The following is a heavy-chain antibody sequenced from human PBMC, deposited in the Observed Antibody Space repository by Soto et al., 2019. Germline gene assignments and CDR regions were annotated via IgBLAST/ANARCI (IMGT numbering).Heavy chain of an antibody. J-gene: IGHJ4*02. CDR3: ARGLNGYLHYFDY. V-gene: IGHV1-3*01. Sequence: ASVKVSCKAAGYTFTSYAMHWVRQAPGQRLEWMGWINAGNGNTKYSQKFQGRVTITRDTSASTAYMELSSLRSEDTAVYYCARGLNGYLHYFDYWGQGTPVTVSS. CDR2: INAGNGNT. CDR1: GYTFTSYA. D-gene: IGHD5-18*01.